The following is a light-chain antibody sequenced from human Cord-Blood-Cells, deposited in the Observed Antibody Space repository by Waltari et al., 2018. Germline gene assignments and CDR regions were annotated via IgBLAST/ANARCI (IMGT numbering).Light chain of an antibody. Sequence: EIVMTQSPATLSVSPGERATLSCRASQSVSSNLAWYQQKPGQAPRLLIYVASTRATCIPDSFSGSGSGTEFTLTISSLQSEDFAVYFCQQYNNWPPLTFGGGTKVEIK. CDR1: QSVSSN. V-gene: IGKV3-15*01. CDR3: QQYNNWPPLT. J-gene: IGKJ4*01. CDR2: VAS.